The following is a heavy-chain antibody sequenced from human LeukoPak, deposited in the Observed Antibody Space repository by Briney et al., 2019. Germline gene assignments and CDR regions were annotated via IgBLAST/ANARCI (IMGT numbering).Heavy chain of an antibody. CDR2: ISYDGSNK. D-gene: IGHD1-1*01. CDR3: ASNGVWNDETFDY. V-gene: IGHV3-30*03. Sequence: GGSLRLSCAASGFTFSSYGMHWVRQAPGKGLEWVAVISYDGSNKYYADSVKGRFTISRDNSKNTLYLQMNSLRAEDTAVYYCASNGVWNDETFDYWGQGTLVTVSS. CDR1: GFTFSSYG. J-gene: IGHJ4*02.